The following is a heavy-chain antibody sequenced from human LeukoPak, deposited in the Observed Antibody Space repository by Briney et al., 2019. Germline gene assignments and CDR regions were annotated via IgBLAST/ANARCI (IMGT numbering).Heavy chain of an antibody. Sequence: GGSLRLSCAASGFTFGDYAMSWFRQAPGKGLAWVGFIRSKAYGGKTEYAASVKGRFTISREDSKSIAYLQMNSLKTEDTAVYYCTREGIVGATTLDYWGQGTLVTVSS. CDR1: GFTFGDYA. CDR2: IRSKAYGGKT. CDR3: TREGIVGATTLDY. J-gene: IGHJ4*02. V-gene: IGHV3-49*03. D-gene: IGHD1-26*01.